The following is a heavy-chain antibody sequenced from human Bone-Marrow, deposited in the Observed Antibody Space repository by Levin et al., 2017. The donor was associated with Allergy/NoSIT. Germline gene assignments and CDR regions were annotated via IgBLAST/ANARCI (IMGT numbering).Heavy chain of an antibody. D-gene: IGHD2-2*01. J-gene: IGHJ4*02. CDR1: GGSISSSSYY. CDR3: ARQGISWPLYYFDY. CDR2: IYYSGST. Sequence: TSETLSLTCTVSGGSISSSSYYWGWIRQPPGKGLEWIGSIYYSGSTYYNPSLKSRVTISVDTSKNQFSLKLSSVTAADTAVYYCARQGISWPLYYFDYWGQGTLVTVSS. V-gene: IGHV4-39*01.